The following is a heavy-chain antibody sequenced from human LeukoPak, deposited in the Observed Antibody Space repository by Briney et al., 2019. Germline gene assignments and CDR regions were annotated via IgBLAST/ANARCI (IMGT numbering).Heavy chain of an antibody. J-gene: IGHJ4*02. Sequence: GASVRVSCKASGYTFTSYYMHWVRQAPGQGLEWMGIINPRGGSTRYAQKFQGRVAMTRDTSISTAYMELSSLRSEDTAVYYCARGLGDYYDTSGYYYAVPAHWGQGTLVTVSS. V-gene: IGHV1-46*01. CDR1: GYTFTSYY. CDR3: ARGLGDYYDTSGYYYAVPAH. CDR2: INPRGGST. D-gene: IGHD3-22*01.